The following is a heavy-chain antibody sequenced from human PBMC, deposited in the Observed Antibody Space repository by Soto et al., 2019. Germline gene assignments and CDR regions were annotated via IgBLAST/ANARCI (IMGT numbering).Heavy chain of an antibody. V-gene: IGHV1-69*01. CDR2: IIPVFGPV. D-gene: IGHD3-22*01. CDR3: AGGGIVVVGCRAYYGMDV. CDR1: GGTPSNSA. J-gene: IGHJ6*02. Sequence: LLQSGAEVKKPGSSVKVSCKASGGTPSNSAISWVRQAPGQGLEWMGGIIPVFGPVKYAQNFQGRVTTTADESTKTAYMEQSSTRPEDKAVYYCAGGGIVVVGCRAYYGMDVWGQGATVTVSS.